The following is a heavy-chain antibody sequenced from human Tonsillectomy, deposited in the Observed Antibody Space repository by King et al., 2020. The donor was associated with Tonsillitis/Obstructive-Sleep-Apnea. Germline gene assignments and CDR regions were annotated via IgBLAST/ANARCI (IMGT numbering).Heavy chain of an antibody. V-gene: IGHV3-23*04. D-gene: IGHD6-13*01. CDR2: ISGSGGST. CDR3: AKAHVAASFFFDS. Sequence: VQLVESEGGLVQPGGSLRLSCAASGFTFSSYAITWVRQALGKGLEWVSAISGSGGSTYYADSVKGRFTISRDNSKNTLYLQMNSLRAEDTAIYFCAKAHVAASFFFDSWGQGTLVTVSS. CDR1: GFTFSSYA. J-gene: IGHJ4*02.